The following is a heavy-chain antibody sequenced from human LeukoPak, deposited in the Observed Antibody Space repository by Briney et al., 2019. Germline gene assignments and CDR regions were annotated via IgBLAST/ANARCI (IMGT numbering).Heavy chain of an antibody. V-gene: IGHV3-23*01. D-gene: IGHD6-19*01. J-gene: IGHJ1*01. Sequence: GGSLRLSCAASGITFSGSGMSWVRQAPGKGLEWVSTISGSGSNTHYADSVKGRFTISRDNSNNTLFLHLNSLRGEDTAVYYCTRNSGWYGLSWGQGTLVTVSS. CDR3: TRNSGWYGLS. CDR2: ISGSGSNT. CDR1: GITFSGSG.